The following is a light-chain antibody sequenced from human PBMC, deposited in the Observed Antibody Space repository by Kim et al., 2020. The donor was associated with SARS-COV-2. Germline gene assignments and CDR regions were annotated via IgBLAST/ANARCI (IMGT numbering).Light chain of an antibody. Sequence: SGSSGQTASITCSGDKLGNKFVSWYQQKPGQAPVLVIYQDSRRPSGIPGRFSGSNSGNTAALTISGTLTMDEADYYCQAWDSTGVFGGGTQLTVL. CDR1: KLGNKF. J-gene: IGLJ3*02. CDR3: QAWDSTGV. V-gene: IGLV3-1*01. CDR2: QDS.